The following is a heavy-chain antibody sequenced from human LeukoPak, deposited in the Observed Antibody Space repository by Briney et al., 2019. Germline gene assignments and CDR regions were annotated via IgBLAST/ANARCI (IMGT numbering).Heavy chain of an antibody. V-gene: IGHV4-34*01. Sequence: SETLSLTCAVYGGSFSGYYSSWIRQPPGKWREWIGEINHSVRTNYNPSLKSRVTISVDTSKNQFSLKLSSVTAAATAVYYCARQNYGAAPLRYWGQGTLVTVSS. CDR2: INHSVRT. CDR1: GGSFSGYY. D-gene: IGHD4/OR15-4a*01. CDR3: ARQNYGAAPLRY. J-gene: IGHJ4*02.